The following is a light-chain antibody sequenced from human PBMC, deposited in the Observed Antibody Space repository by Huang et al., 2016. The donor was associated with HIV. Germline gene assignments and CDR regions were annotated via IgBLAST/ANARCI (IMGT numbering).Light chain of an antibody. Sequence: EIVMTQSPATLSVSPGQRVTLSCRANRSVSTNLAWYQQRHGKAPRLLIYGSSTRAPGIPARFSGSGSGTDFSRTISSLQSEDFALYYCHQYNNWLLSFGGGTRV. V-gene: IGKV3-15*01. CDR2: GSS. CDR1: RSVSTN. CDR3: HQYNNWLLS. J-gene: IGKJ4*01.